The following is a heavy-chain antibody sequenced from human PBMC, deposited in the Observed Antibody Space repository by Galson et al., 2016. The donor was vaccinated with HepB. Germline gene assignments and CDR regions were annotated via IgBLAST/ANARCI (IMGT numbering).Heavy chain of an antibody. V-gene: IGHV3-53*01. J-gene: IGHJ4*02. CDR1: EFTVSDNY. D-gene: IGHD3-10*01. CDR3: ARRRGNTNFDY. Sequence: SLRLSCAASEFTVSDNYMSWVRQAPGKGLEWVSLISGDGVTYYAGSVKGRFTISRDHSDNSLYLQMNSLRAEDTAVYYCARRRGNTNFDYWGQGTLVTVSP. CDR2: ISGDGVT.